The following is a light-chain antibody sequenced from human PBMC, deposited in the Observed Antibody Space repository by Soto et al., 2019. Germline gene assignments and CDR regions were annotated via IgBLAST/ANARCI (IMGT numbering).Light chain of an antibody. CDR3: QQYNNWPPVT. J-gene: IGKJ3*01. CDR2: GAS. Sequence: EIVRTQPPATLSVSPGERATLSCRASQSVSSNLAWYQQKPGQAPRLLIYGASTRATGIPARFSGSGSGTEFTLTISSLQSEDFAVYYCQQYNNWPPVTFGPGTKVDIK. CDR1: QSVSSN. V-gene: IGKV3-15*01.